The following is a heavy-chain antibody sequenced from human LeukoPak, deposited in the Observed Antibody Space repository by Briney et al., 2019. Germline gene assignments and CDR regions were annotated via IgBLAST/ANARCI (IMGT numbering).Heavy chain of an antibody. D-gene: IGHD3-22*01. CDR3: ASRSEYSGYYDSSGYYVW. CDR2: IYHSGST. V-gene: IGHV4-38-2*02. Sequence: PSETLSLTCTVSGYSISSGYYWGWTRQPPGKGLEWIGSIYHSGSTYYNPSLKSRVTISVDTSKNQFSLKLSSVTAADTAVYYCASRSEYSGYYDSSGYYVWWGQGTLVTVSS. J-gene: IGHJ4*02. CDR1: GYSISSGYY.